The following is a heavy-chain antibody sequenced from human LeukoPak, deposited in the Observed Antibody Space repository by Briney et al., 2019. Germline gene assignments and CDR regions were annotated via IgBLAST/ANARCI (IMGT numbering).Heavy chain of an antibody. V-gene: IGHV4-31*03. CDR3: ARGLGASYYDILTGRNYFDY. D-gene: IGHD3-9*01. Sequence: SETLSLTCTVSGGSIGSYYWSWIRQHPGKGLEWIGYIYYSGSTYYNPSLKSRVTISVDTSKNQFSLKLSSVTAADTAVYYCARGLGASYYDILTGRNYFDYWGQGTLVTVSS. CDR1: GGSIGSYY. CDR2: IYYSGST. J-gene: IGHJ4*02.